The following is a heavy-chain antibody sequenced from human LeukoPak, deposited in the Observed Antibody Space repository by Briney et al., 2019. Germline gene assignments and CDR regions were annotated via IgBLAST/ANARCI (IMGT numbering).Heavy chain of an antibody. CDR3: ARGVEYSSGWYKTRKGFDY. V-gene: IGHV4-34*01. CDR1: GGSFSGYY. Sequence: SETLSLTCAVYGGSFSGYYWSWIRQPPGKGLEWIGEINHSGSTNYNPSLKSRVTISVDTSKNQFFLKLSSVTAADTAVYYCARGVEYSSGWYKTRKGFDYWGQGTLVTVSS. CDR2: INHSGST. D-gene: IGHD6-19*01. J-gene: IGHJ4*02.